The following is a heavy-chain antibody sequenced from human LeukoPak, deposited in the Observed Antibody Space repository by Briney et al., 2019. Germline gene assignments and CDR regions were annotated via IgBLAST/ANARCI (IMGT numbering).Heavy chain of an antibody. CDR3: ARMAPMYNWFDP. Sequence: PSETLSLTCTVSGGSISSYYRSWIRQPPGKGLEWIGYIYYSGSTNYNPSLKSRVTISVDTSKNQFSLKLSSVTAADTAVYYCARMAPMYNWFDPWGQGTLVTVSS. J-gene: IGHJ5*02. CDR1: GGSISSYY. CDR2: IYYSGST. D-gene: IGHD5-24*01. V-gene: IGHV4-59*01.